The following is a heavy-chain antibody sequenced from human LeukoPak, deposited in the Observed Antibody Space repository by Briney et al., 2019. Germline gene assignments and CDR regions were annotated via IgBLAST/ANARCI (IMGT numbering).Heavy chain of an antibody. CDR1: GYSISSGYY. CDR3: ARGAAVAGGDFDY. V-gene: IGHV4-38-2*02. CDR2: IYHSGST. J-gene: IGHJ4*02. Sequence: PSETLSLTCTVSGYSISSGYYWGWSRQPPGKGVGWIGSIYHSGSTYYNPSLKSRVTISVDTSKNEVSLKLSSVTAADTAVYYCARGAAVAGGDFDYWGQGTLVTVSS. D-gene: IGHD6-19*01.